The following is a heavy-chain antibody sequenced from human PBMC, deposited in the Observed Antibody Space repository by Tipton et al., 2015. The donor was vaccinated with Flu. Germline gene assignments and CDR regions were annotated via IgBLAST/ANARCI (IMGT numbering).Heavy chain of an antibody. CDR3: VRGCGRASCPYYFDP. V-gene: IGHV3-7*01. Sequence: SLRLSCVVSGFTFSSYWMSWVSQAPEKGLDWVATIRQDGSEKHYVDSVEGRFTISRDNAKNSLYLEMNGLRAEDTAIYYCVRGCGRASCPYYFDPWGQGTRVTVSS. J-gene: IGHJ4*02. D-gene: IGHD2-21*01. CDR2: IRQDGSEK. CDR1: GFTFSSYW.